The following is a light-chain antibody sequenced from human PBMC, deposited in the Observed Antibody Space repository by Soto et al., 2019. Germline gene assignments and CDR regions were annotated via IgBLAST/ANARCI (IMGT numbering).Light chain of an antibody. V-gene: IGKV1-5*01. CDR1: QNIRSL. CDR2: DAS. CDR3: QQYHSYWT. Sequence: MTQCPSTLYACVAERVTITCRASQNIRSLLAWFQQKPGKAPKLLIYDASSLESGVPQRFSGSGSGTEFTLTISSLQTDDFSTYYCQQYHSYWTFGQGTKVDI. J-gene: IGKJ1*01.